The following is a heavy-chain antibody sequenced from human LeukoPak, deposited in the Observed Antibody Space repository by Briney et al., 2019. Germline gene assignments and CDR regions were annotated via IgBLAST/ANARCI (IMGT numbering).Heavy chain of an antibody. V-gene: IGHV1-69*05. D-gene: IGHD1-26*01. Sequence: ASVKVSGKASGGTFSSYAISWVRQAPGQGLEWMGRIIPIFGTANYAQKFQGRVTVTTDESTSTAYMELSSLRSEDTAVYYCARERERELFFDYWGQGTLVTVSS. CDR3: ARERERELFFDY. CDR1: GGTFSSYA. J-gene: IGHJ4*02. CDR2: IIPIFGTA.